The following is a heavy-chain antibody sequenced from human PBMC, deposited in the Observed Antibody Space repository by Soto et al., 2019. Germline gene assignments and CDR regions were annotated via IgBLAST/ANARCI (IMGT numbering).Heavy chain of an antibody. J-gene: IGHJ4*02. Sequence: QLQLQESGPGLVKPSETLSLTCTVSGGSISSSSYYWGWIRQPPGKGLEWIGSIYYSGSTYYNPSLKSRVTISVDTSKNQFSLKLSSVTAADTAVYYCARRCTNGVCYATYFVYWGQGTLVTVSS. CDR3: ARRCTNGVCYATYFVY. V-gene: IGHV4-39*01. CDR1: GGSISSSSYY. CDR2: IYYSGST. D-gene: IGHD2-8*01.